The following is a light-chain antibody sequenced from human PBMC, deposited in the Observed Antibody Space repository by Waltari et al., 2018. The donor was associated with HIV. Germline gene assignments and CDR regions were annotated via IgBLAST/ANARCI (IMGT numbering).Light chain of an antibody. V-gene: IGLV1-47*01. CDR1: SSNIGSNY. CDR3: AAWDDSLSARRV. Sequence: QSVLTQPPSASGTPGQRVTISCSGSSSNIGSNYVYWYQQLPGTAPKLLICRNKQRPSGVPDRFSGSKSGTSASLAISGLRSEDEADYYCAAWDDSLSARRVFGGGTKLTVL. J-gene: IGLJ2*01. CDR2: RNK.